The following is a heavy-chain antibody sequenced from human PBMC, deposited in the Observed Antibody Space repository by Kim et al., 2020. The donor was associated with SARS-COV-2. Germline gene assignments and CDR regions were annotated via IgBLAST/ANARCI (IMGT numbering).Heavy chain of an antibody. V-gene: IGHV3-49*04. CDR3: TRHGFTAAAAYYYYGMDV. D-gene: IGHD6-13*01. Sequence: GGSLRLSCTASGFTFGDYAMSWVRQAPGKGLEWVGFIRSKAYGGTTEYAASVKGRFTISRDDSKSIAYLQMNSLKTEDTAVYYCTRHGFTAAAAYYYYGMDVWGQGTTVTVSS. CDR1: GFTFGDYA. J-gene: IGHJ6*02. CDR2: IRSKAYGGTT.